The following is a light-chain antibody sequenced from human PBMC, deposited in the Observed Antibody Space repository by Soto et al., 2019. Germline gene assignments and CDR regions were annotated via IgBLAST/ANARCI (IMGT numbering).Light chain of an antibody. J-gene: IGKJ1*01. CDR1: QSVSSSF. V-gene: IGKV3-20*01. CDR2: GAS. CDR3: QQYVSSPWA. Sequence: EILLAQSPCTLSLSPGESATLSCGASQSVSSSFLAWYQQKAGQAPRLLIYGASRRATGIPDRFSGSGSGTDFTLTISRLEPEDFAVYYCQQYVSSPWAFGQGTKVDIK.